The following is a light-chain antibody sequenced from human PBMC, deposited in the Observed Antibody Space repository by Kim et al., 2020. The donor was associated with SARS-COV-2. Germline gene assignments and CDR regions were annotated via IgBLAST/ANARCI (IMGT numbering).Light chain of an antibody. J-gene: IGLJ2*01. CDR3: SSYTSSSTLV. V-gene: IGLV2-14*03. CDR1: SSDVGGYNY. Sequence: GKSITISCTGTSSDVGGYNYVAWYQQHAGKAPKLMIYDVSNRPSGVSNRFSGSKSGNTASLTISGLQAEDEADYYCSSYTSSSTLVFGGGTQLTVL. CDR2: DVS.